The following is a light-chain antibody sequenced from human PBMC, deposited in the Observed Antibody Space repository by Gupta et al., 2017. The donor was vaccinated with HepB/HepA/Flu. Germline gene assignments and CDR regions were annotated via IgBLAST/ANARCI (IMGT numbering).Light chain of an antibody. J-gene: IGLJ2*01. CDR2: DVS. CDR3: SSYTSSSTLV. CDR1: SRDVGGYNY. Sequence: QSALTQPASVSGSPGQSITISCTGTSRDVGGYNYVSWYQQPPGKAPKLMIYDVSKRPSGVASRFSASKAGNTASLTISGLQAEDDADYYCSSYTSSSTLVFGGGTKLTVL. V-gene: IGLV2-14*03.